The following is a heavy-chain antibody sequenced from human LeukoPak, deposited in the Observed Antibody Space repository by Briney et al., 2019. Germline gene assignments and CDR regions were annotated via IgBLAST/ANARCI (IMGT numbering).Heavy chain of an antibody. CDR3: ARDNYYGSGSPRYYYYYMDV. CDR1: GGSISNHY. V-gene: IGHV4-59*11. D-gene: IGHD3-10*01. Sequence: PSETLSLTCTVSGGSISNHYWSWIRQPPGKGLEWIGYIYYSGSTNYNPSLKSRVTISVDTSKNQFSLKLSSVTAADTAVYYCARDNYYGSGSPRYYYYYMDVWGKGTTVTVSS. CDR2: IYYSGST. J-gene: IGHJ6*03.